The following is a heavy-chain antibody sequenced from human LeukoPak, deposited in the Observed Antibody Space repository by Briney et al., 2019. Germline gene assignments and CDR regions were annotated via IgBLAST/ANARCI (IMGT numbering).Heavy chain of an antibody. J-gene: IGHJ4*02. V-gene: IGHV3-33*01. CDR2: IWFDGSYK. D-gene: IGHD3/OR15-3a*01. CDR1: GFTFSNYG. CDR3: ARDRTSYFDY. Sequence: PGGSLRLSCAASGFTFSNYGMHWVRQAPGRGLEWVAVIWFDGSYKYYADFVQGRFTISRDSSKNTLFLQMNSLRAEDTAVYFCARDRTSYFDYWGQGTLVTVSS.